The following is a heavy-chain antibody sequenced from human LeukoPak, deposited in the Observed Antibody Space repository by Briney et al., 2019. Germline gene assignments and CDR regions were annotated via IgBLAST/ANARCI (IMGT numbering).Heavy chain of an antibody. D-gene: IGHD5/OR15-5a*01. CDR1: GFTVSSNY. Sequence: GGSLRLSCAASGFTVSSNYMSWVRQAPGKGLEWVSVIYSGGSTYYADSVKGIFTISRDNSKNTLYLQMNSLRAEDTAVYYCAKVLSVYGDFDYWGQGTLVTVSS. V-gene: IGHV3-66*01. J-gene: IGHJ4*02. CDR3: AKVLSVYGDFDY. CDR2: IYSGGST.